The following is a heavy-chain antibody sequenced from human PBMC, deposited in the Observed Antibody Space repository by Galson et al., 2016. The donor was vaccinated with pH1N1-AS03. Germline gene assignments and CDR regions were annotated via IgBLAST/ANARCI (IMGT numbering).Heavy chain of an antibody. CDR1: GFTFSSYT. D-gene: IGHD1-1*01. J-gene: IGHJ4*02. CDR3: AKDSWGNNWSCVDY. CDR2: ISGRDGST. Sequence: SVRLSCAASGFTFSSYTMSWVRQAPGKGLEWVSGISGRDGSTYYADSVKGRFTISRDNSKNTLYLQMNSLRAEDTAGYYCAKDSWGNNWSCVDYWGQGTLVTVSS. V-gene: IGHV3-23*01.